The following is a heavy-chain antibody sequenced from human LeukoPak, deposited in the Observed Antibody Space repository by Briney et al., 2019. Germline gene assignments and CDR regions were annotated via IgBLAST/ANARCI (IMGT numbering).Heavy chain of an antibody. CDR2: VQFSGKT. CDR1: SDSINSRNYY. CDR3: AKHSGGAYYDPFDY. D-gene: IGHD4/OR15-4a*01. J-gene: IGHJ4*02. V-gene: IGHV4-39*01. Sequence: PSETLSLTCTVSSDSINSRNYYWGWLRQPPGKELEWIGSVQFSGKTFYNPSLKSRVTISTDITKLQFSLRLSSVTAAETAVYYCAKHSGGAYYDPFDYWGQGVLVTVSS.